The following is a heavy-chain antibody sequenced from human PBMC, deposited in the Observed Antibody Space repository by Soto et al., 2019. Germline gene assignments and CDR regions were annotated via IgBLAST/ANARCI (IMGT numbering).Heavy chain of an antibody. CDR3: ARLEGLATISYYFDF. Sequence: ETLSLTCTVSGGSFSSYYWTWIRQSPGKGLEWIGYIYYSGSTDYSPSLRGRLAISLDKSKSQFSLKLNSVTAADSAVYFCARLEGLATISYYFDFWGQGALVTVSS. CDR2: IYYSGST. CDR1: GGSFSSYY. V-gene: IGHV4-59*08. J-gene: IGHJ4*02. D-gene: IGHD3-9*01.